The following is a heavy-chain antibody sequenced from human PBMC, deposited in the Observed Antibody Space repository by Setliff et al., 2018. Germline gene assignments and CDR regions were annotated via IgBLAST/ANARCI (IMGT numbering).Heavy chain of an antibody. J-gene: IGHJ4*02. CDR1: GFTFRSYW. CDR3: ARARDGIDFDYFDY. Sequence: PGGSLRLSCDASGFTFRSYWMHWVRQAPGEGLVWVSRMNSDGSTKNYADSVKGRFTISRDNTKNTVYLQMNSLRTEDTAVYYCARARDGIDFDYFDYWGRGTPVTVSS. V-gene: IGHV3-74*01. CDR2: MNSDGSTK.